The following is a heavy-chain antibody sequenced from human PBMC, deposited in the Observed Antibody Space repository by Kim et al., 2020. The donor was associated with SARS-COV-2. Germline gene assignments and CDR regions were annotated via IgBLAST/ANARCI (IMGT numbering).Heavy chain of an antibody. Sequence: ASVKVSCKASGYTFTSYGISWVRQAPGQGLEWMGWISAYNGNTNYAQKLQGRVTMTTDTSTSTAYMELRSLRSDDTAVYYCARERIVGAIGWHYYYYYYMDVWGKGTTVTVSS. D-gene: IGHD1-26*01. J-gene: IGHJ6*03. V-gene: IGHV1-18*01. CDR3: ARERIVGAIGWHYYYYYYMDV. CDR1: GYTFTSYG. CDR2: ISAYNGNT.